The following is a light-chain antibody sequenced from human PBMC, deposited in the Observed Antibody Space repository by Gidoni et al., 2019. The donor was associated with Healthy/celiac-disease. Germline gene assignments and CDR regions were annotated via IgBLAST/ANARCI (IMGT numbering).Light chain of an antibody. J-gene: IGKJ1*01. V-gene: IGKV1-6*01. CDR3: LQDYNYPST. CDR1: QGIINV. Sequence: LQMTPSPSSLSASVGDRVTIPCRASQGIINVLGGYQQKTGKAPKILIYAASRLQRGVPSRCSGSGCGRNVTPTKSSMQHEEFATYYCLQDYNYPSTFXQXTKVEIK. CDR2: AAS.